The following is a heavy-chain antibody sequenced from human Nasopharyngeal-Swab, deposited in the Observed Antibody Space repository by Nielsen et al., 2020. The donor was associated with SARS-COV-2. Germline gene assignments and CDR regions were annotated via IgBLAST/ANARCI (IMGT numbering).Heavy chain of an antibody. Sequence: WIRQPPGQGLEWVAIVWFDGTNKYYADSVKGRFTISRDSSKNTLYLQMNSLRAEDAAVYYCARDSGFTFGYWIFDYWGQGTLVTVSS. CDR2: VWFDGTNK. CDR3: ARDSGFTFGYWIFDY. V-gene: IGHV3-33*01. D-gene: IGHD3-22*01. J-gene: IGHJ4*02.